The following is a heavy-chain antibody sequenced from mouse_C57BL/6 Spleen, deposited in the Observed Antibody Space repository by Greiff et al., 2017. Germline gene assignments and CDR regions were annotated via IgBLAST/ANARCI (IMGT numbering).Heavy chain of an antibody. D-gene: IGHD2-3*01. CDR2: IDPETGGT. V-gene: IGHV1-15*01. CDR3: TRWGDGAGFAY. CDR1: GYTFTDYE. J-gene: IGHJ3*01. Sequence: VQLQQSGAELVRPGASVTLSCKASGYTFTDYEMHWVKQTPVHGLEWIGAIDPETGGTAYNQKFKGKAILTADKSSSTSYMELRSLTSEDSAVYYCTRWGDGAGFAYWGQGTLVTVSA.